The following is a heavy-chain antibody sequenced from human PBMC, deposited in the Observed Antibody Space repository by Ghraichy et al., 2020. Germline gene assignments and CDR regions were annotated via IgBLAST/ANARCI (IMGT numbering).Heavy chain of an antibody. CDR3: ARKRIAAAGTHFDL. J-gene: IGHJ2*01. Sequence: SETLSLTCTVSGGSISSGSYYWSWIRQPAGKGLEWIGRIYTSGSTNYNPSLKSRVTISVDTSKNQFSLKLSSVTAADTAVYSCARKRIAAAGTHFDLCGRGTLVTVSS. CDR2: IYTSGST. V-gene: IGHV4-61*02. D-gene: IGHD6-13*01. CDR1: GGSISSGSYY.